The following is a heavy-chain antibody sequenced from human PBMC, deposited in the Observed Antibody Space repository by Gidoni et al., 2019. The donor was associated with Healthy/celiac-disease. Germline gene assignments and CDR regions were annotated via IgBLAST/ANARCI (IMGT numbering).Heavy chain of an antibody. V-gene: IGHV3-9*01. CDR2: ISWDSGII. Sequence: EVKWVGSGGGLVQPGRPLGLSWAASGFPFADYAMHWVRQTPGKGLEWGSGISWDSGIIGYADYVKGRFTIYRDNAKTSLYLKKNSLRAENTALDYGAKPKYRFLELGEPAFDIWGQGTMVTVSS. D-gene: IGHD3-3*01. CDR3: AKPKYRFLELGEPAFDI. CDR1: GFPFADYA. J-gene: IGHJ3*02.